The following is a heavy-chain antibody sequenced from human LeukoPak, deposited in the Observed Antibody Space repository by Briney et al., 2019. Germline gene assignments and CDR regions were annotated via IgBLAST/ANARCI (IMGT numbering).Heavy chain of an antibody. J-gene: IGHJ6*03. CDR1: GGSISSGDYY. CDR3: ARELVSRYSSSWYVSYYYYMDV. CDR2: IYYSGST. Sequence: SQTLSLTCTVSGGSISSGDYYSSWIRQPPGKGLEWIGYIYYSGSTYYNPSLKSRVTISVDTSKNQFSLKLSSVTAADTAVYYCARELVSRYSSSWYVSYYYYMDVWGKGTTVTVSS. D-gene: IGHD6-13*01. V-gene: IGHV4-30-4*08.